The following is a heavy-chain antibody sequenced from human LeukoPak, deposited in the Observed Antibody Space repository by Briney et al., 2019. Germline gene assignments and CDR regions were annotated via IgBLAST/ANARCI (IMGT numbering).Heavy chain of an antibody. CDR2: ISAYNGNT. J-gene: IGHJ6*02. CDR3: ARGGIVVVPAAMGTPYYYYGMDV. Sequence: ASVKVSCTASGYTFTSYGISWVRQAPGQGLEWMGWISAYNGNTNYAQKLQGRVTMTTDTSTSTAYMELRSLRSDDTAVYYCARGGIVVVPAAMGTPYYYYGMDVWGQGTTVTVSS. D-gene: IGHD2-2*01. V-gene: IGHV1-18*01. CDR1: GYTFTSYG.